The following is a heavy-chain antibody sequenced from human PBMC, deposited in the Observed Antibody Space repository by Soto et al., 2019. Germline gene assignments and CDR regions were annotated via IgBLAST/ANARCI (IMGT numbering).Heavy chain of an antibody. V-gene: IGHV1-2*04. CDR3: ARGGWSSRHYYVSSGYSATLGAFAF. Sequence: ASVKVSCKASGDTFTGYYMHWVRQAPGQGLEWMGWINPNSGGTNYAQKFQGWVTMTRGTSISTAYMELSRLRSDDTAVYYCARGGWSSRHYYVSSGYSATLGAFAFWGQGTMVTVSS. CDR2: INPNSGGT. CDR1: GDTFTGYY. D-gene: IGHD3-22*01. J-gene: IGHJ3*01.